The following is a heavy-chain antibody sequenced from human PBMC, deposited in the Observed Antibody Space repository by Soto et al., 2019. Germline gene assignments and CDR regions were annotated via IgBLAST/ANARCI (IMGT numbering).Heavy chain of an antibody. V-gene: IGHV1-2*02. J-gene: IGHJ4*02. CDR3: ARASIVVVPAAIGY. CDR2: INPNSGGT. Sequence: XSVKVSCKASGYTFTCYYMHWVRQAPGQGLEWMGWINPNSGGTNYAQKFQGRVTMTRDTSISTAYMELSRLRSDDTAVYYCARASIVVVPAAIGYWGQGTLVTVSS. CDR1: GYTFTCYY. D-gene: IGHD2-2*01.